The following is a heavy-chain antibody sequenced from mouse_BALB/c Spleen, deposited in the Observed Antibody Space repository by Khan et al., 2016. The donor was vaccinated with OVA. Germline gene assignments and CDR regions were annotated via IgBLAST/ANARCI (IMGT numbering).Heavy chain of an antibody. CDR1: GYTFTSYV. CDR3: APVGRYYVSFAY. J-gene: IGHJ3*01. CDR2: VYPFNDDT. Sequence: IQLVQSGPELVKPGASVKMSCKASGYTFTSYVMHWVKQKPGLGLEWIGYVYPFNDDTKYNEKFKGKATLTSDKSSNTAYMELSSLTSEDSAVYYCAPVGRYYVSFAYWGQGTLVTVSA. D-gene: IGHD1-1*02. V-gene: IGHV1S136*01.